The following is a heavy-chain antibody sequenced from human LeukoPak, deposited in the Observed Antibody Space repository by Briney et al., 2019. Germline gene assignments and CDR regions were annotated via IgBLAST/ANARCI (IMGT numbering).Heavy chain of an antibody. CDR3: ARGGGNSWYTFDY. CDR1: GYSFTSYW. J-gene: IGHJ4*02. CDR2: IYPGDSDT. Sequence: GESLKISCKGTGYSFTSYWIGWVRQMPGKGLEWMGIIYPGDSDTRYSPSFQGQVTISADKSISTAYLQWSSLKAPDTAMYCCARGGGNSWYTFDYWGQRPVLPVSS. V-gene: IGHV5-51*01. D-gene: IGHD6-13*01.